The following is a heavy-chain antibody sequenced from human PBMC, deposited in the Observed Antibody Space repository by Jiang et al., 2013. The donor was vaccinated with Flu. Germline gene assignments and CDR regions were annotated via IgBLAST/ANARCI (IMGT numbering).Heavy chain of an antibody. D-gene: IGHD4-23*01. Sequence: GPGLVKPSQTLSLTCTVSGGSISSGGYYWSWIRQHPGKGLEWIGYIYYSGSTNYNPSLKSRLTVSVDTSKNQLSLKVTSMTAADTAVYYCVRGTTTYDGHSGYFDLWGLAPWSLSPQ. J-gene: IGHJ2*01. V-gene: IGHV4-31*03. CDR3: VRGTTTYDGHSGYFDL. CDR1: GGSISSGGYY. CDR2: IYYSGST.